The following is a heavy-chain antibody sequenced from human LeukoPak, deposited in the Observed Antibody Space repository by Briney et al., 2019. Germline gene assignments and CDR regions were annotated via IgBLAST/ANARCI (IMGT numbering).Heavy chain of an antibody. D-gene: IGHD3-10*02. CDR1: GFTFDDYA. CDR2: ISWNSGSI. Sequence: GGSLGLSCAASGFTFDDYAMHWVRQAPGKGLEWVSGISWNSGSIGYADSVKGRFTISRDNARNSLYLQMNSLRAEDTAVYYCAELGITMIGGVWGKGTTVTIS. J-gene: IGHJ6*03. CDR3: AELGITMIGGV. V-gene: IGHV3-9*01.